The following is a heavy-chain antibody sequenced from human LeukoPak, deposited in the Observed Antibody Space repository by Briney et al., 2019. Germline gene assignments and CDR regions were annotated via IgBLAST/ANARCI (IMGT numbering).Heavy chain of an antibody. CDR1: GYTFTSYY. CDR3: AREAYCSSTSCYSGTFDY. CDR2: ISTSTGDT. J-gene: IGHJ4*02. V-gene: IGHV1-2*02. Sequence: ASVKVSCKASGYTFTSYYMHWVRQAPGQGPEWMGWISTSTGDTKYTQKFQGRVTRTTDTSTSTAYMELSSLRSEDTAVYYCAREAYCSSTSCYSGTFDYWGQGTLVTVSS. D-gene: IGHD2-2*01.